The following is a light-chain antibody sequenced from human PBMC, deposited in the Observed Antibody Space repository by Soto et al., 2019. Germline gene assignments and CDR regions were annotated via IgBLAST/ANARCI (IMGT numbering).Light chain of an antibody. V-gene: IGKV1-5*01. J-gene: IGKJ1*01. CDR2: DAS. CDR1: QSISGW. CDR3: QQYNSYSPT. Sequence: DIQMTQSPSTLSASIGDRVTITCRASQSISGWLAWYQQKPGKAPKVLIYDASSLESGVPSRFSGSGSGTEFTLTISSLQPDDFATYYCQQYNSYSPTFGQGTKVDI.